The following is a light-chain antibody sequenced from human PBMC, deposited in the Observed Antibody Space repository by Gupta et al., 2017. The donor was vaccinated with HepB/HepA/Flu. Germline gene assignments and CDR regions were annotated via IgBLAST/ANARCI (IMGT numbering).Light chain of an antibody. V-gene: IGLV3-25*03. CDR2: KDS. CDR1: ALPKQY. J-gene: IGLJ2*01. CDR3: QSADSSGTYVV. Sequence: SDLTHPPPVPVSPGQTARTTCSGDALPKQYAYWYQQKPGQAPVLVIYKDSERPSGIPERFSGSSSGTTVTLTISGVQAEDEADYYCQSADSSGTYVVFGGGTKLTVL.